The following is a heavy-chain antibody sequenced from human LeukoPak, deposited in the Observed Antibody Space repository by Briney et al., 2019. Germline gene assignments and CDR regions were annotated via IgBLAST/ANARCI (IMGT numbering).Heavy chain of an antibody. J-gene: IGHJ4*02. CDR2: INPNSGDT. Sequence: ASVKVSCKASGYSFTGYYMHWVRPAPGQGLEWMGWINPNSGDTNYAQKFQGRVTMTRDTSISTAYMELSSLRSDDTAVYYCARDLAAAGRLYYFDYWGQGTLVTVSS. V-gene: IGHV1-2*02. CDR1: GYSFTGYY. D-gene: IGHD6-13*01. CDR3: ARDLAAAGRLYYFDY.